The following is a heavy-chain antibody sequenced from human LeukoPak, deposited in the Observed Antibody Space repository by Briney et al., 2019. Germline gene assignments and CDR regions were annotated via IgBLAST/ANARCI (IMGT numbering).Heavy chain of an antibody. J-gene: IGHJ5*02. D-gene: IGHD2-2*02. CDR3: ASARRCSSTSCYTNWFDP. V-gene: IGHV1-24*01. CDR2: FDPEDGET. CDR1: GYTLTELS. Sequence: ASVKVSCKVSGYTLTELSMHWVRQAPGKGLEWMGGFDPEDGETIYAQKFQGRVTMTEDTSTDTAYMELSSLRSEDTAVYYCASARRCSSTSCYTNWFDPWGQGTLVTVSS.